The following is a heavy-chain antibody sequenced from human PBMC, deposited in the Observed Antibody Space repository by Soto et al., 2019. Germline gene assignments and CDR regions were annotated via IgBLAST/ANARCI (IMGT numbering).Heavy chain of an antibody. D-gene: IGHD3-10*01. CDR1: GFTFNGSA. J-gene: IGHJ4*02. Sequence: EVQLVESGGGLVQPGGSLKLSCVASGFTFNGSAMHWVRQAYGKGLEWVGRIRSKGNNYATEYAESVKGRFTISRDDSKHTAYLQMNSLKTEDTAVYYFTRHPGGSGSYPYFGYWGQGTLVTVSS. CDR3: TRHPGGSGSYPYFGY. V-gene: IGHV3-73*01. CDR2: IRSKGNNYAT.